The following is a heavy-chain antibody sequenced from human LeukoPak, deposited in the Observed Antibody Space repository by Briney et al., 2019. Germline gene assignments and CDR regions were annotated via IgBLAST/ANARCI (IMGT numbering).Heavy chain of an antibody. D-gene: IGHD2-15*01. Sequence: PSETLSLTCTVSGGSISSYYWSWIRQPPGKGLEWIGYIYYSGSTNYNPSLESRVTISVDTSKNQFSLKLSSVTAADTAVYYCAREWRYCSGGSCYRAFDYWGQGTLVTVSS. CDR2: IYYSGST. CDR3: AREWRYCSGGSCYRAFDY. V-gene: IGHV4-59*01. J-gene: IGHJ4*02. CDR1: GGSISSYY.